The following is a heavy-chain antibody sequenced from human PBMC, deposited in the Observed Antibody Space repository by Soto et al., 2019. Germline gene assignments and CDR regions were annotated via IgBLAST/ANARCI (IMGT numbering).Heavy chain of an antibody. V-gene: IGHV3-30*03. J-gene: IGHJ4*02. D-gene: IGHD5-18*01. CDR3: VSDRGYGHASVPYS. Sequence: QAHLVESGGGMVQPGRSLRLSCAASGFTFTSYGMHWVRQAPGTRLEWVAVISYDGGLQHYADSVKGRFTISRDNSKNMVLLQMNSLTAEDTTVYYCVSDRGYGHASVPYSWGQGTLVSVSS. CDR1: GFTFTSYG. CDR2: ISYDGGLQ.